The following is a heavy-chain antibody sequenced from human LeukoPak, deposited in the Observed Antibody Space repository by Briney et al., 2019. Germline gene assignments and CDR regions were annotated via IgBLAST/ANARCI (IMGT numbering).Heavy chain of an antibody. CDR3: AKEGATSDYFDY. CDR1: GFTFSSYS. J-gene: IGHJ4*02. CDR2: ISGSGGST. V-gene: IGHV3-23*01. Sequence: GGSLRLSCTASGFTFSSYSLNWVRQAPGKGLEWVSAISGSGGSTYYADSVKGRFTISRDNSKNTLYLQMNSLRAEDTAVYYCAKEGATSDYFDYWGQGTLVTVSS. D-gene: IGHD1/OR15-1a*01.